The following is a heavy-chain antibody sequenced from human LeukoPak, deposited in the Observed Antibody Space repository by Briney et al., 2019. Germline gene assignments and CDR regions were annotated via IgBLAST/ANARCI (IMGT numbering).Heavy chain of an antibody. V-gene: IGHV4-4*02. J-gene: IGHJ6*03. CDR1: GGSISSSNW. Sequence: SGTLSLTCAVSGGSISSSNWWSWIRQPPGKGLEWIGEIYHSGSTNYNPSLKSRVTISVDTSKNQFSLKLSSVTAADTAVYYCARQRAQRYFDWLLSRNSAQPHYYYYMDVWGKGTTVTISS. CDR2: IYHSGST. CDR3: ARQRAQRYFDWLLSRNSAQPHYYYYMDV. D-gene: IGHD3-9*01.